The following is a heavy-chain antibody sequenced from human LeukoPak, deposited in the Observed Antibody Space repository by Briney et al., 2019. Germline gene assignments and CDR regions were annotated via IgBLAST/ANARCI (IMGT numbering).Heavy chain of an antibody. V-gene: IGHV1-2*02. J-gene: IGHJ3*02. Sequence: ASVKVSCKASGYTFTGYYMHWVRQAPGQGLEWMGRINPNSGGTNYAQKFQGRVTMTRDTSISTAYMELSRLRSDDTAVYYCARGSPQPAAIGMRDAFDIWGQGTMVTVSS. D-gene: IGHD2-2*02. CDR1: GYTFTGYY. CDR3: ARGSPQPAAIGMRDAFDI. CDR2: INPNSGGT.